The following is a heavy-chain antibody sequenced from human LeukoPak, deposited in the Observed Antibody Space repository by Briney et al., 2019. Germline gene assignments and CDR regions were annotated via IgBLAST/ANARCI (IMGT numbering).Heavy chain of an antibody. V-gene: IGHV3-30*04. CDR3: ASFYGSGSRFYYYYMDV. D-gene: IGHD3-10*01. CDR1: GFTFSSYA. Sequence: GRSLRLSCAASGFTFSSYAMHWVRQAPGKGLEWVAVISYDGSNKYYADSVKGRFTISRDNSKNTLYLQMNSLRAEDTAVYYCASFYGSGSRFYYYYMDVWGKGTTVTVSS. J-gene: IGHJ6*03. CDR2: ISYDGSNK.